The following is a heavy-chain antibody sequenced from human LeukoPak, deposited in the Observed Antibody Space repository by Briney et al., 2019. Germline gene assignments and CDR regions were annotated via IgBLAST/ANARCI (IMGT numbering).Heavy chain of an antibody. D-gene: IGHD3-22*01. Sequence: SVKVSCKASGGTFSSYAISWVRQAPGQGLEWMGRIIPIFGTANYAQKFQGRVTITTDESTSTAYMELSSLRSEDTAVYYCARDPYYYDSSGYYRDWGQGTQVTVSS. J-gene: IGHJ4*02. CDR2: IIPIFGTA. V-gene: IGHV1-69*05. CDR3: ARDPYYYDSSGYYRD. CDR1: GGTFSSYA.